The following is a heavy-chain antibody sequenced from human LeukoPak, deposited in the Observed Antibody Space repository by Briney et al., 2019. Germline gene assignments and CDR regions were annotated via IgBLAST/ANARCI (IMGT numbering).Heavy chain of an antibody. CDR1: GGSISSYY. J-gene: IGHJ5*02. CDR2: IYYSGST. V-gene: IGHV4-59*01. CDR3: ARDGRAVAGLNWFDP. D-gene: IGHD6-19*01. Sequence: PSETLSLTCTVSGGSISSYYWSWIRQPPGKGLEWIGYIYYSGSTSYNPSLKSRVTISVDTSKNQFSLKLSSVTGADTAVYYCARDGRAVAGLNWFDPWGQGTLVTVSS.